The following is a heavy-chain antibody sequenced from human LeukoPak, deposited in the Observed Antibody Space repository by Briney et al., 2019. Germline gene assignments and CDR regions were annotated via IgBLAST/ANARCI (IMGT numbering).Heavy chain of an antibody. V-gene: IGHV4-38-2*02. Sequence: SETLSLTCTVSGYSISSGYYWGWIRQPSGKGLEWIGSIYHSGSTYYNPSLKSRVTISVDTSKNQFSLELSSVTAADTAVYYCARERVPAAIDYWGQGTLVTVSS. CDR3: ARERVPAAIDY. D-gene: IGHD2-2*01. CDR1: GYSISSGYY. J-gene: IGHJ4*02. CDR2: IYHSGST.